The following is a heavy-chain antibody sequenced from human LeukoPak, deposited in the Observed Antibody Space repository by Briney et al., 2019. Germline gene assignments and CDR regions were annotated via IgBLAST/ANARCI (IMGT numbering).Heavy chain of an antibody. CDR2: IIPIFGTA. J-gene: IGHJ3*02. D-gene: IGHD6-19*01. CDR1: GGTFSSYA. CDR3: ASAQGIAVAGTNDAFDI. V-gene: IGHV1-69*05. Sequence: ASVKVSCXASGGTFSSYAISWVRQAPGQGLEWMGGIIPIFGTANYAQKFQGRVTITTDESTSTAYMELSSLRSEDTAVYYCASAQGIAVAGTNDAFDIWGQGTMVTVSS.